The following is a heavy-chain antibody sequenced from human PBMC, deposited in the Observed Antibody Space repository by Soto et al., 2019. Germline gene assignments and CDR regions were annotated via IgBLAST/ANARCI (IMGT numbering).Heavy chain of an antibody. CDR1: RYTLESKC. D-gene: IGHD1-26*01. CDR3: ARVVSSGSYYGYYYYYGMDV. CDR2: ISAYNGNT. V-gene: IGHV1-18*01. J-gene: IGHJ6*02. Sequence: ASAEVCCKECRYTLESKCICWVRQAPGQGLEWMGWISAYNGNTNYAQKLQGRVTMTTDTSTSTAYMELRSLRSDDTAVYYCARVVSSGSYYGYYYYYGMDVWGQGTTVTVSS.